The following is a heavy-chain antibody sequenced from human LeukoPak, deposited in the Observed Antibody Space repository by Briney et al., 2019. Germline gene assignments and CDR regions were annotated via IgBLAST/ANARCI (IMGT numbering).Heavy chain of an antibody. V-gene: IGHV1-18*01. Sequence: ASVKVSCKASGYTFTSYGISWVRQALGQGLEWMGWISAYNGNTNYAQKLQGRVTMTTDTSTSTAYMELRSLRSDDTAVYYCARDLLHGYCSGGSCPIDFDYWGQGTLVTVSS. J-gene: IGHJ4*02. CDR1: GYTFTSYG. CDR2: ISAYNGNT. CDR3: ARDLLHGYCSGGSCPIDFDY. D-gene: IGHD2-15*01.